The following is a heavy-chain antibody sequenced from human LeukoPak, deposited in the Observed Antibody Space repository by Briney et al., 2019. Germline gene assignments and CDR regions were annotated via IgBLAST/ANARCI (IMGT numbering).Heavy chain of an antibody. J-gene: IGHJ4*02. CDR1: GGSISSYY. Sequence: PSETLSLTCTVSGGSISSYYWSWIRQPPGKGLEWIGYIYYSGSTNYNPSLKSRVTISVDTSKNQFSLKLSSVTAADTAVYYCARAFRVGATYFDYRGQGTLVTVSS. CDR3: ARAFRVGATYFDY. V-gene: IGHV4-59*01. CDR2: IYYSGST. D-gene: IGHD1-26*01.